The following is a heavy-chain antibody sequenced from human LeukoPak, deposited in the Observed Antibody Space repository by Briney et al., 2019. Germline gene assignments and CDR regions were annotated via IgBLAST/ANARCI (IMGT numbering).Heavy chain of an antibody. CDR3: ARDGPRRIVVVPAEPHYYYYGMDV. D-gene: IGHD2-2*01. J-gene: IGHJ6*02. V-gene: IGHV4-61*08. Sequence: PSETLSLTCTVSGGSVSSGGYYWSWIRQPPGKGLEWIGYIYYSGSTNYNPSLKSRVTISVDTSKNQFSLKLSSVTAADTAVYYCARDGPRRIVVVPAEPHYYYYGMDVWGQGTTVTVSS. CDR2: IYYSGST. CDR1: GGSVSSGGYY.